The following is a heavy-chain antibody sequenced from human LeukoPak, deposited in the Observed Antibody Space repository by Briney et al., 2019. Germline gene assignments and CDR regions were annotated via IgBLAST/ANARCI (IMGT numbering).Heavy chain of an antibody. V-gene: IGHV4-59*01. D-gene: IGHD1-7*01. Sequence: PSGTLSLTCTVSGDSMSPYYWNWIRQAPGKGLEWIGYVFYSGNTYYNPSLRGRVTISIDTSKSQFSLNLSSVTAADTAVYFCAKGTRFDPWGQGTLVSVSS. CDR3: AKGTRFDP. J-gene: IGHJ5*02. CDR1: GDSMSPYY. CDR2: VFYSGNT.